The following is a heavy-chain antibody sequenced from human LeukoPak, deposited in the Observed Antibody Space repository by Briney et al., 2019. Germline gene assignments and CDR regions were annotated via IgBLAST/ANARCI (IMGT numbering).Heavy chain of an antibody. CDR3: ARAVDILTGYLPYYFDY. V-gene: IGHV3-11*01. J-gene: IGHJ4*02. CDR2: ISSSGSTI. Sequence: PGGSLRLSCAASGFTFSDYYMSWIVQAPGKGLEWVSYISSSGSTIYYADSVKGRFTISRDNAKNSLYLQMNSLRAEDTAVYYCARAVDILTGYLPYYFDYWGQGTLVTVSS. CDR1: GFTFSDYY. D-gene: IGHD3-9*01.